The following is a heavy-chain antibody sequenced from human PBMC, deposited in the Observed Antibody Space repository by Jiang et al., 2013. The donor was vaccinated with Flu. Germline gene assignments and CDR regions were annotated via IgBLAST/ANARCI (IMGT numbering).Heavy chain of an antibody. D-gene: IGHD3-22*01. CDR2: INPGGGRA. Sequence: RQAPGQGLEWMGLINPGGGRANFARNFQGRVTMTRDTSTSTVFMDPSSLRSEDTAVYYCVRVHYDSSGYYGGPFDFWGQGTLVTVSS. V-gene: IGHV1-46*03. J-gene: IGHJ4*02. CDR3: VRVHYDSSGYYGGPFDF.